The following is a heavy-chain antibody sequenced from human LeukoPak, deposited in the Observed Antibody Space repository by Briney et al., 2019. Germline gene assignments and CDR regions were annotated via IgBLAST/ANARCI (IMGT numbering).Heavy chain of an antibody. CDR1: GYTFTDYY. D-gene: IGHD3-3*01. V-gene: IGHV1-69-2*01. Sequence: ATVTISCKASGYTFTDYYMHWVQQAPGKGREWMGRVDPEDGETIYAEKFQGRVTITADTSTDTAYMELSSLRSEDTAVYYCATVESWFDPWGQGTLVTVSS. CDR2: VDPEDGET. J-gene: IGHJ5*02. CDR3: ATVESWFDP.